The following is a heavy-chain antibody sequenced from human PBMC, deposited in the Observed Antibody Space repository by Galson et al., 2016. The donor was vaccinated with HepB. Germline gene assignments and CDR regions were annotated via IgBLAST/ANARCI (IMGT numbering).Heavy chain of an antibody. D-gene: IGHD6-19*01. CDR1: GFRFSAYR. CDR2: INEDGSRT. CDR3: WSGYTSGI. Sequence: SLRLSCAASGFRFSAYRLAWVRQAPGKGLEYVANINEDGSRTHYLDSVKGRFTISRDNAKNSVALQMDSLRADDTALYYCWSGYTSGIWGQGTRVTVSS. V-gene: IGHV3-7*01. J-gene: IGHJ3*02.